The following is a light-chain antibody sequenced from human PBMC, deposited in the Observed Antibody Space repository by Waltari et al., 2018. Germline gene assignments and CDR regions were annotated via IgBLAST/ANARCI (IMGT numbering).Light chain of an antibody. CDR2: AGS. J-gene: IGKJ2*01. CDR1: QSLSRRR. V-gene: IGKV3-20*01. CDR3: QQYGISVMYT. Sequence: EIGLTQSPGTLSLSPGERATLSCRASQSLSRRRLAWYQQKPGQAPRLLLYAGSSRATGIPDRFSGSGSGTDFSLTISRVEPEDFAVYYCQQYGISVMYTFGQGTKLEIQ.